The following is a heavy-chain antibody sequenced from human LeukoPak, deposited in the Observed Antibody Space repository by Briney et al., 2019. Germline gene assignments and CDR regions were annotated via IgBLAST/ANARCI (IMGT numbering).Heavy chain of an antibody. CDR3: ARGAARMVEMATIISFEY. Sequence: GGSLRLSCAASGFTFSSSAMSWVRQAPGKGLEWVSSTSGSGSGGSTYYADSVKGRFTISRDNSKNTLFLEMNSLRAEDTAVYYCARGAARMVEMATIISFEYWGQGTLVTVSS. V-gene: IGHV3-23*01. CDR1: GFTFSSSA. J-gene: IGHJ4*02. CDR2: TSGSGSGGST. D-gene: IGHD5-24*01.